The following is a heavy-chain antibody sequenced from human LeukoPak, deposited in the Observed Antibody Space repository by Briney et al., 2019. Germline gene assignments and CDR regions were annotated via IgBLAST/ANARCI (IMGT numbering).Heavy chain of an antibody. Sequence: SETLSLTCSVSGASITGGAYYWAWIRQPPGKGLECIGTIFYGVNTKYNPSLKSRVTMSVDTSKNQFSLKLSSVTAADTAVYYCARGGGYSYGLFDYWGQGTLVTVSS. CDR3: ARGGGYSYGLFDY. J-gene: IGHJ4*02. V-gene: IGHV4-39*07. CDR1: GASITGGAYY. D-gene: IGHD5-18*01. CDR2: IFYGVNT.